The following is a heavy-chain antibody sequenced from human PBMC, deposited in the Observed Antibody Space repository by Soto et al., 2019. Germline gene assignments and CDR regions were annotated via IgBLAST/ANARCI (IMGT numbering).Heavy chain of an antibody. CDR1: GGSISSSRYY. CDR2: IYYSGST. Sequence: SETLSLTCTVSGGSISSSRYYLGWIRPPPGKGLEWIGSIYYSGSTYYNPSLKSRVTISVDTSKTQFSLKLSSVTAADTAVYYCAGKLHLGEFYYFDYWGQGTLVTVSS. J-gene: IGHJ4*02. D-gene: IGHD3-16*01. V-gene: IGHV4-39*01. CDR3: AGKLHLGEFYYFDY.